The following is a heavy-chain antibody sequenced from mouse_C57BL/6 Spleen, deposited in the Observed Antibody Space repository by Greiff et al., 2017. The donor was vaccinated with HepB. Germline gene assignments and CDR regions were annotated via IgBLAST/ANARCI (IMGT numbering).Heavy chain of an antibody. Sequence: QVQLQQPGAELVKPGASVKLSCKASGYTFTSYWMQWVKQRPGQGLEWIGEIDPSDSYTNYNQKFKGKATLTVDTSSSTAYMQLSSLTSEDSAVYYCARRGLLLWYFDGWGTGTTVTVSS. CDR1: GYTFTSYW. CDR3: ARRGLLLWYFDG. CDR2: IDPSDSYT. D-gene: IGHD2-3*01. V-gene: IGHV1-50*01. J-gene: IGHJ1*03.